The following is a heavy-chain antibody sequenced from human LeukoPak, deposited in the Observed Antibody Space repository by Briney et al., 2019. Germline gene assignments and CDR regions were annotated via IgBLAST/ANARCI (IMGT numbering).Heavy chain of an antibody. CDR2: IIGSSGST. D-gene: IGHD5-12*01. Sequence: GSLRLSCVASGFSFNNYAMSWVRQAPGEGLEWVSLIIGSSGSTFYADSVKGRFTISRDKSKNTLYLQMNSLRAEDTAVYYCAKGAYDYVEIAYFDYWGQGSLVTVSS. CDR1: GFSFNNYA. CDR3: AKGAYDYVEIAYFDY. J-gene: IGHJ4*02. V-gene: IGHV3-23*01.